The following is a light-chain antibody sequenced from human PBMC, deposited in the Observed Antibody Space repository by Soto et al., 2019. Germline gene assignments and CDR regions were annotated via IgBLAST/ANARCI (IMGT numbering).Light chain of an antibody. CDR3: SSYTSSSTLVV. J-gene: IGLJ2*01. Sequence: QSALTQPASVSGSPGQSITISCTGTSSDIGGYNYVSWYQQHPGKAPQLMIYGVSNRPSGVSDRFSGSKSGNTASLTISGLQAEDEADYYCSSYTSSSTLVVFGGGTKLTVL. CDR2: GVS. V-gene: IGLV2-14*03. CDR1: SSDIGGYNY.